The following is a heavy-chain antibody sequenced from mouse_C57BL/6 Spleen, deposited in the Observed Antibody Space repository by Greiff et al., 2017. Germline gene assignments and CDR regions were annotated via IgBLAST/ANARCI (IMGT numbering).Heavy chain of an antibody. CDR2: INPNNGGT. Sequence: EVKLVESGPELVKPGASVKIPCKASGYTFTDYNMDWVKQSHGKSLEWIGDINPNNGGTIYNQKFKGKATLTVDKSSSTAYMELRSLTSEDTAVYYCAYYYGSSPFAYWGQGTLVTVSA. D-gene: IGHD1-1*01. J-gene: IGHJ3*01. V-gene: IGHV1-18*01. CDR3: AYYYGSSPFAY. CDR1: GYTFTDYN.